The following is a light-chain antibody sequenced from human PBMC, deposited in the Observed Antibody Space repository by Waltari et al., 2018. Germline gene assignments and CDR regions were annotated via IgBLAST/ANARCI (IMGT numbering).Light chain of an antibody. CDR3: QSCENSHVV. CDR2: QHN. CDR1: RLRDIY. V-gene: IGLV3-1*01. Sequence: SHALPPQPSASVLPPQTASTLSSASRLRDIYVSWFLQKSGQSPVLVLYQHNKRPSGVPYRFSGANSGNTATLTISGTQAEDEAAYYCQSCENSHVVFGGGTKLAVL. J-gene: IGLJ2*01.